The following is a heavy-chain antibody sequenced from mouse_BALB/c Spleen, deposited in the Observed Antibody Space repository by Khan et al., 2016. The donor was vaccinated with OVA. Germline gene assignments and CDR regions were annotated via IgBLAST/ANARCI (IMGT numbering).Heavy chain of an antibody. J-gene: IGHJ1*01. Sequence: EVELVESGGGLVQPGGSRKLSCAASGFTFSSFGMHWVRQAPEKGLEWVAYISSGSSTIYYADTVKGRFTISRDNPKHTLLLQLTSLRSEDTAMYYCATYGGWDWGAGTTVTVAS. D-gene: IGHD1-1*01. V-gene: IGHV5-17*02. CDR1: GFTFSSFG. CDR2: ISSGSSTI. CDR3: ATYGGWD.